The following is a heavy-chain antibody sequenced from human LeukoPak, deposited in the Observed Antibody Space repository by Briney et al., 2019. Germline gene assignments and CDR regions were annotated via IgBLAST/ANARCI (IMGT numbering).Heavy chain of an antibody. J-gene: IGHJ6*03. D-gene: IGHD6-6*01. CDR2: ISYDGSNK. V-gene: IGHV3-30*03. CDR3: ARDYPSIAARRSYYYYMDV. Sequence: GGFLRLSCAASGFTFSSYGMHWVRQAPGKGLEWVAVISYDGSNKYYADSVKGRFTISRDNSKNTLYLQMNSLRSDDTAVYYCARDYPSIAARRSYYYYMDVWGKGTTVTVSS. CDR1: GFTFSSYG.